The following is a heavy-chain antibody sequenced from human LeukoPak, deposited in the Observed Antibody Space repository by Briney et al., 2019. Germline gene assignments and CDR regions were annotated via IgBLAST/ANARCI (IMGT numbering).Heavy chain of an antibody. J-gene: IGHJ4*02. V-gene: IGHV4-30-4*01. CDR3: AVRIIPGGYYFDY. Sequence: PSQTLSLTCTVSGGSISSGDYYWSWIRQPPGKGLEGIGYIYYSGSTYYNPSLKSRVTISVDTSKNKFSLKLSSVTAADTAVYYCAVRIIPGGYYFDYWGQGTLVTVSS. CDR1: GGSISSGDYY. CDR2: IYYSGST. D-gene: IGHD3-16*01.